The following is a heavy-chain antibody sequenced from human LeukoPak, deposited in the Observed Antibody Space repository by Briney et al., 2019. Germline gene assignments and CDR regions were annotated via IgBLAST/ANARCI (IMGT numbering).Heavy chain of an antibody. Sequence: ASVKVSCKASGYTFTGYYMHWVRQAPGQGLEWMGWINPNSGGTNYAQKFQGRVTMTRDTSISTAYMELSRLRSDDTAVYYCARTGGNYYDSSGYHDAFDIWGQGTMVTVSS. CDR2: INPNSGGT. J-gene: IGHJ3*02. V-gene: IGHV1-2*02. CDR3: ARTGGNYYDSSGYHDAFDI. D-gene: IGHD3-22*01. CDR1: GYTFTGYY.